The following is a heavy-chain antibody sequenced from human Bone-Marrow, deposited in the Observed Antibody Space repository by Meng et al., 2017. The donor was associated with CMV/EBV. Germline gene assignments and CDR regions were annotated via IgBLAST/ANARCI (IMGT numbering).Heavy chain of an antibody. CDR3: SRRLPHYGSGSQSLDY. V-gene: IGHV4-34*01. D-gene: IGHD3-10*01. J-gene: IGHJ4*02. CDR2: INHSGST. Sequence: SETLSLTCAVYGGSFSGNYWSWIRQPPGKGLEWIGEINHSGSTNYNPSLKSRVTISVDTSKNQFSLKVSSVTAADTAVYYCSRRLPHYGSGSQSLDYWGQGPLVTGSS. CDR1: GGSFSGNY.